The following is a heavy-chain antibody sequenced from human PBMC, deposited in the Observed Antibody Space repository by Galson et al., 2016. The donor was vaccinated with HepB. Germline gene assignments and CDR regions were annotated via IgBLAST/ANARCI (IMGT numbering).Heavy chain of an antibody. V-gene: IGHV4-4*02. Sequence: SETLSLTCAVSGGSLSTRNWWSWIRQTPGKGLEWIGEIYHTGTTNYNPSLKSRITMSLDKSKNQFSLKLNSVTAADTAVYYCANLGYCGGGDCYSVDWGQGTMVTVSS. CDR2: IYHTGTT. CDR3: ANLGYCGGGDCYSVD. J-gene: IGHJ4*02. CDR1: GGSLSTRNW. D-gene: IGHD2-15*01.